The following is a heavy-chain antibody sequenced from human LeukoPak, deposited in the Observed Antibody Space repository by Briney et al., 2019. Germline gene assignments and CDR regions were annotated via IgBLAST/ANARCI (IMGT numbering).Heavy chain of an antibody. CDR2: ISSNGGST. CDR1: GFTFSSYA. D-gene: IGHD3-10*01. J-gene: IGHJ6*02. Sequence: GGSLRLSCSASGFTFSSYAMHWVRQAPGKGLENVSAISSNGGSTYYADSVKGRFTISRDNSKNTLYLQMSSLRAEDTAVYYCVKGSTPRFDYYGMDVWGQGTTVTVSS. CDR3: VKGSTPRFDYYGMDV. V-gene: IGHV3-64D*09.